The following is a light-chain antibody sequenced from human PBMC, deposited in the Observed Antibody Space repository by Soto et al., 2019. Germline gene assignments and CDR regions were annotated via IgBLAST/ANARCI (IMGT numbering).Light chain of an antibody. CDR2: EVS. J-gene: IGLJ1*01. CDR3: SSYAGNIPHV. V-gene: IGLV2-8*01. Sequence: QSALTQPPSASGSPGQSVTISCTGTSSDVGRYNFVAWYQQHPGKAPKLMIYEVSQRPSGVPDRFSGAKAVNTASLTVSGLHAEDEADYYCSSYAGNIPHVFGTGTKLTVL. CDR1: SSDVGRYNF.